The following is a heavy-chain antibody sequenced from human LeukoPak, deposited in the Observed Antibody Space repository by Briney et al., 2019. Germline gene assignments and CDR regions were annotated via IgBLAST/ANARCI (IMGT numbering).Heavy chain of an antibody. CDR2: ISGSGGSA. CDR1: GFTFSNYA. J-gene: IGHJ5*02. Sequence: GGSLRLSCAASGFTFSNYAMSWVRQAPGKGLEWVSAISGSGGSAYYADSVKGRFTISRDNSKNTLYLQMNSLRAEDTAVYYCAKSPLRAGFDPWGQGTLVTVSS. V-gene: IGHV3-23*01. CDR3: AKSPLRAGFDP.